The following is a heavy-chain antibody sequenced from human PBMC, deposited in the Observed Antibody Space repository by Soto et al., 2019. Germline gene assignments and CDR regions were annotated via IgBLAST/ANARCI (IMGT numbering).Heavy chain of an antibody. CDR2: IYSGGST. Sequence: PGGSLRLSCAASGFTVSSNYMSWVRQAPGKGLEWVSVIYSGGSTYYADSVKGRFTISRDNSKNTLYLQMNSLRAEDTAVYYCARDLTRTVGKSAYYYGMDVWGQGTTVTVSS. J-gene: IGHJ6*02. CDR1: GFTVSSNY. V-gene: IGHV3-53*01. CDR3: ARDLTRTVGKSAYYYGMDV. D-gene: IGHD3-3*01.